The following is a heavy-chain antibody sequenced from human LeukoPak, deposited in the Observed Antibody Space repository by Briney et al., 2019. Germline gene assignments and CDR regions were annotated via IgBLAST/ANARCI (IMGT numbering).Heavy chain of an antibody. Sequence: PGGSLRPSCAASGFILSSYAMSWVRPAPGKGLEWVSAISGSGGSTYYADSVEGRFTITRDNSKTTMYLQMNSLRAEDTAVYYCAKVSSLIAFDFWGQGTMVTVSS. J-gene: IGHJ3*01. V-gene: IGHV3-23*01. CDR2: ISGSGGST. D-gene: IGHD6-6*01. CDR1: GFILSSYA. CDR3: AKVSSLIAFDF.